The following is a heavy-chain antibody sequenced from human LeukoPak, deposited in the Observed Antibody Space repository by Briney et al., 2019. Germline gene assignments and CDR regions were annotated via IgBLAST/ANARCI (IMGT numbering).Heavy chain of an antibody. J-gene: IGHJ4*02. V-gene: IGHV3-23*01. Sequence: PGGSLRLPCAASGFTFSSYAMCCVRQAPGQALEWLSAISGSGGSTYYADSVKGRFTISRDNSKNTLYLQMNSLRAEDTAVYYCAKVGYSSGWSKRFFDYWGQGTLVTVSA. CDR3: AKVGYSSGWSKRFFDY. CDR2: ISGSGGST. CDR1: GFTFSSYA. D-gene: IGHD6-19*01.